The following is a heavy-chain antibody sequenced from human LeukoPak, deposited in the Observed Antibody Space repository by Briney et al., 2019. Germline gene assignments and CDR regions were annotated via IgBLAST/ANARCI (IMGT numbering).Heavy chain of an antibody. J-gene: IGHJ3*02. CDR1: GGSISSYY. CDR2: IYYSGST. V-gene: IGHV4-59*01. Sequence: SETLSLTCTVSGGSISSYYWSWIRQPSGKGLEWIGYIYYSGSTNYNPSLKSRVTISVDTSKNQFSLKLSSVTAADTAVYYCARAVVRGVTSIPGAFDIWGQGTMVTVSS. D-gene: IGHD3-10*01. CDR3: ARAVVRGVTSIPGAFDI.